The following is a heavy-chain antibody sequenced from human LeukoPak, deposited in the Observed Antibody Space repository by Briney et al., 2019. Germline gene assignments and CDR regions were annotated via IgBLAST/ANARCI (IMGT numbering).Heavy chain of an antibody. CDR3: ARVNWNDLGYYFDY. CDR1: GFTFDDYA. J-gene: IGHJ4*02. D-gene: IGHD1-1*01. V-gene: IGHV3-9*01. CDR2: ISWNSGSI. Sequence: GGSLRLSCAASGFTFDDYAMHWVRQAPGKGLEWVSGISWNSGSIRYADSVKGRFTISRDNAKNSLYLQMNSLRAEDTAVYYCARVNWNDLGYYFDYWGQGTLVTVSS.